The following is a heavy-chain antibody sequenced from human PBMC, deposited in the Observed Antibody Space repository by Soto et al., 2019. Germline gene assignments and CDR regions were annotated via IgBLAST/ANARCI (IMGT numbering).Heavy chain of an antibody. CDR2: IYYSGST. CDR1: GGSISSRGYY. CDR3: GTSNWFDP. V-gene: IGHV4-39*01. J-gene: IGHJ5*02. Sequence: QLQLQESGPGLVKPSETLSLTCTVSGGSISSRGYYWGWIRQPPGKGLEWIGTIYYSGSTYYNPTLKSRVTLSVDTSKNQFSLKLSSVTAADAAVYYCGTSNWFDPGGQGTLVTVSS.